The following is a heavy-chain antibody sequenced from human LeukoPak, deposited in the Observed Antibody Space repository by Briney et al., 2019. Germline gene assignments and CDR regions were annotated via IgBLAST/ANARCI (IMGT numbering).Heavy chain of an antibody. CDR3: AKDRDIAAAGYYFDY. D-gene: IGHD6-13*01. J-gene: IGHJ4*02. CDR2: ISGSGGST. Sequence: GGSLRLSCAASGFTFSSYAMSWVRQAPGKGLEWVSAISGSGGSTYYADSVKGRFTISRDNSKNTLYLQMNSLRAEDTAMYYCAKDRDIAAAGYYFDYWGQGTLVTVSS. V-gene: IGHV3-23*01. CDR1: GFTFSSYA.